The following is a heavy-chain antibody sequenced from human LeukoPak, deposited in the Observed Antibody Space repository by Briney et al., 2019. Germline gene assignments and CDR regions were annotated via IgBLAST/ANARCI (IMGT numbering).Heavy chain of an antibody. CDR3: ARVRARDYDILTGYWVRYYYMDV. V-gene: IGHV1-18*01. J-gene: IGHJ6*03. Sequence: ASVKVSCKASGYTFTSYGISWVRQAPGQGLEWMGWISAYNGNTNYAQKLQGRVTMTTDTSTSTAYMELRSLRSDDTAVYYCARVRARDYDILTGYWVRYYYMDVWGKGTTVTISS. D-gene: IGHD3-9*01. CDR2: ISAYNGNT. CDR1: GYTFTSYG.